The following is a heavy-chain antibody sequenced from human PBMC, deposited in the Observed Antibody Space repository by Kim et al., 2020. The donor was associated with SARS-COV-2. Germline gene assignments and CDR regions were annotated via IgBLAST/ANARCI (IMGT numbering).Heavy chain of an antibody. D-gene: IGHD3-10*01. CDR3: AAGSYYENYYGMDV. Sequence: AQKLQGRVTMTTDTSTSTAYMELRSLRSDDTAVYYCAAGSYYENYYGMDVWGQGTTVTVSS. J-gene: IGHJ6*02. V-gene: IGHV1-18*01.